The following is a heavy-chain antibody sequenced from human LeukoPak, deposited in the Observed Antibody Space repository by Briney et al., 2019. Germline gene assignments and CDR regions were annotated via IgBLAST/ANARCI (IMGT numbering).Heavy chain of an antibody. Sequence: PGGSLRHSCAPSGFTFSTYGIHWVRQAPGKGLEWVAVIWYDGSNKYYVDSVKGRFTISRDNSKNTLYLQMNSLRAEDTAVYSCARDTIAATNSEYWGQGTPVTVSS. CDR1: GFTFSTYG. CDR2: IWYDGSNK. D-gene: IGHD6-13*01. J-gene: IGHJ4*02. CDR3: ARDTIAATNSEY. V-gene: IGHV3-33*01.